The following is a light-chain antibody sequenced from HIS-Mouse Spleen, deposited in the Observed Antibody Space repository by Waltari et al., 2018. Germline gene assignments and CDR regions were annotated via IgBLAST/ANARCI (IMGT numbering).Light chain of an antibody. J-gene: IGLJ1*01. Sequence: QSALTQPASVSGSPGQSITISCTVTSRDVGRYNLVSWYQQHPGKAPKLMIYEGSKRPSGVSNRFSGSKSGNTASLTISGLQAEDEADYYCCSYAGSSTYVFGTGTKVTVL. CDR3: CSYAGSSTYV. V-gene: IGLV2-23*01. CDR2: EGS. CDR1: SRDVGRYNL.